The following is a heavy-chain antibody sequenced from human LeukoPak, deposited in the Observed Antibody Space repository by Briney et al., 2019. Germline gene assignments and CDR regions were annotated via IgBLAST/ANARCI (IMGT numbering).Heavy chain of an antibody. CDR3: ARRDY. CDR2: INHSGST. Sequence: GSLRLSCAASGFTFSSYWMSWIRQPPGKGLEWIGEINHSGSTNYNPSLKSRVTISVDTSKNQFSLKLSSVTAADTAVYYCARRDYWGQGTLVTVSS. J-gene: IGHJ4*02. V-gene: IGHV4-34*01. CDR1: GFTFSSYW.